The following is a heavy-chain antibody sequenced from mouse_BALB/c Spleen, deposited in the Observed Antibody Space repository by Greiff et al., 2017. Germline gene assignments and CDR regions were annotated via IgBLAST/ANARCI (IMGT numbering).Heavy chain of an antibody. CDR3: AREGSQGPYGTYAMDY. CDR2: IDPSDSET. Sequence: QVQLQQPGAELVKPGAPVKLSCKASGYTFTSYWMNWVKPRPGRGLEWIGRIDPSDSETHYNQKFKDKATLTVDKSSSTAYIQLSSLTSEDSAVYYCAREGSQGPYGTYAMDYWGQGTSVTVSS. CDR1: GYTFTSYW. V-gene: IGHV1-69*02. J-gene: IGHJ4*01. D-gene: IGHD1-1*01.